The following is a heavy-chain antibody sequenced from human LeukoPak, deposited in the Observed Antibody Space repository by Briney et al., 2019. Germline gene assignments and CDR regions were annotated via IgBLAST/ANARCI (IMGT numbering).Heavy chain of an antibody. J-gene: IGHJ5*02. CDR2: IRDKTYGGTT. Sequence: PGGSLRLSCTASGFTFGDYAMSWVRQAPGKGLAWVGFIRDKTYGGTTEYAASVKGRFTISRDDSRSIAYLHMNGLKTEDTAVYYCTRDRGYCSSTSCYAWFDPWGQGTLVTVSS. V-gene: IGHV3-49*04. CDR1: GFTFGDYA. CDR3: TRDRGYCSSTSCYAWFDP. D-gene: IGHD2-2*01.